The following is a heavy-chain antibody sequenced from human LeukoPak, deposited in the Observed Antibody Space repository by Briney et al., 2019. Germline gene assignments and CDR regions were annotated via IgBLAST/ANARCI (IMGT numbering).Heavy chain of an antibody. V-gene: IGHV4-39*07. Sequence: SETLSLTCTVSGGSISSSSYYWGGIRQPPGKGLEWIGSIYYSGSTYYNPSLKSRVTISVDTSKNQFSLKLSSVTAADTAVYCCARVAAAGTNWFDPWGQGTLVTVSS. CDR2: IYYSGST. CDR3: ARVAAAGTNWFDP. J-gene: IGHJ5*02. D-gene: IGHD6-13*01. CDR1: GGSISSSSYY.